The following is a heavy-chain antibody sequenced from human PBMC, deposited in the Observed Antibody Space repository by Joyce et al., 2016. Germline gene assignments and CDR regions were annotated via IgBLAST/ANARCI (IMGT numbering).Heavy chain of an antibody. J-gene: IGHJ4*02. Sequence: QVQLQESGPGLVKPSETLSLTCTVSGGSITSGTNYWSWIRQHPGKVLEWIGYIYNSGNTWYNPSLKSRAFRSVDTSKNQFSLNLSSVTAADTAIYYCAREKPTHIVADCWGWGALVTVSS. D-gene: IGHD3/OR15-3a*01. CDR1: GGSITSGTNY. V-gene: IGHV4-31*03. CDR2: IYNSGNT. CDR3: AREKPTHIVADC.